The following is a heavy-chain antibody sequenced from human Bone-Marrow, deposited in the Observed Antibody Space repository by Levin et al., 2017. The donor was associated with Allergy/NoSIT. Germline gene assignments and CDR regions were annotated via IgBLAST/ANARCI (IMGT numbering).Heavy chain of an antibody. D-gene: IGHD6-13*01. CDR3: ARVSGSGIAAHAFFDY. V-gene: IGHV3-30-3*01. CDR2: ISYDGSNK. CDR1: GFTFSSYA. J-gene: IGHJ4*02. Sequence: GGSLRLSCAASGFTFSSYAMHWVRQAPGKGLEWVAVISYDGSNKYYADSVKGRFTISRDNSKNTLYLQMNSLRAEDTAVYYCARVSGSGIAAHAFFDYWGQGTLVTVSS.